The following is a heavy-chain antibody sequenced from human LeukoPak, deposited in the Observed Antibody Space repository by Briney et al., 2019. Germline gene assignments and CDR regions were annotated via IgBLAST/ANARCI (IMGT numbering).Heavy chain of an antibody. CDR2: IIPLFGTA. J-gene: IGHJ3*02. D-gene: IGHD3-22*01. CDR3: ARDRGMAYYDSSGLGAFDI. CDR1: GGTFSSYA. V-gene: IGHV1-69*05. Sequence: SVKVSCKASGGTFSSYAISWMRQAPGQGLEWMGRIIPLFGTATYAHKLQGRVTMTTDTSTSTAYMELRSLRSDDTAVYYCARDRGMAYYDSSGLGAFDIWGQGTMVTVSS.